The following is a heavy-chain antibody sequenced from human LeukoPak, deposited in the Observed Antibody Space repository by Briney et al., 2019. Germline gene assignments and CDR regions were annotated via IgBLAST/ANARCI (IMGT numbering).Heavy chain of an antibody. Sequence: GGSLRLSCAASGFTFSSYDMHWVRQATGKGLQWVSAIGAAGDTYYLDSVKGRFTISRENAKNSLYLQMNGPRAGDTAVYYCAREAAHCTNGVCPLDYWGQGTLVTVSS. V-gene: IGHV3-13*01. D-gene: IGHD2-8*01. J-gene: IGHJ4*02. CDR2: IGAAGDT. CDR3: AREAAHCTNGVCPLDY. CDR1: GFTFSSYD.